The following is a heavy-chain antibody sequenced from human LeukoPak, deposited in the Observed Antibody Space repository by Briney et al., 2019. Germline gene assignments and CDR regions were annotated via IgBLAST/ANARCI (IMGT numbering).Heavy chain of an antibody. CDR3: AELGITMIGGV. J-gene: IGHJ6*04. CDR2: ISSSGSTI. Sequence: GGSLRLSCAASGFTFSSYEMNWVRQAPGKGLEWVSYISSSGSTIYYEDSVKGRFTISRDNAKNSLYLQMNSLRAEDPDVYYCAELGITMIGGVWGKGTTVTISS. CDR1: GFTFSSYE. V-gene: IGHV3-48*03. D-gene: IGHD3-10*02.